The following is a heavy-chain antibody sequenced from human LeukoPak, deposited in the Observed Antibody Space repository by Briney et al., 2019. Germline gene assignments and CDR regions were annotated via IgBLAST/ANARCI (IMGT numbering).Heavy chain of an antibody. J-gene: IGHJ6*02. D-gene: IGHD6-19*01. V-gene: IGHV3-30*18. CDR3: AKDFSSGWYDYYYYGMDV. CDR1: GFSVTTHG. Sequence: PGRSLRLSCAAFGFSVTTHGMSWVRQAPGKGLEWVAVISYDGSNKYYADSVKGRFTISRDNSKNTLYLQMNSLRAEDTAVYYCAKDFSSGWYDYYYYGMDVWGQGTTVTVSS. CDR2: ISYDGSNK.